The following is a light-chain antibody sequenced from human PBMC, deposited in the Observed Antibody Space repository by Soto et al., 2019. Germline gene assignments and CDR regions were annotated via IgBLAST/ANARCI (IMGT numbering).Light chain of an antibody. CDR2: DVS. J-gene: IGLJ1*01. Sequence: QSALTQPASVSGSPGQSITISCTGTSSDVGGYNYGSWYQQHPGKAPKLMIYDVSNRPSGVSYRFSGSKSGNTASLTISGLEAEDESDYYCSSYTVSSTLYVFGTGTKLTVL. CDR1: SSDVGGYNY. V-gene: IGLV2-14*03. CDR3: SSYTVSSTLYV.